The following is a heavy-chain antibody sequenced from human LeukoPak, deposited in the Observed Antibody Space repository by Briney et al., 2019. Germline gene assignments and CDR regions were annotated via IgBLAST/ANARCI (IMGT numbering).Heavy chain of an antibody. J-gene: IGHJ4*02. Sequence: KPSETLSLTCTVSGGSVSSGSYYWSWIRQPPGKGLEWIGYIYYSGSTNYNPSLKSRVTISVDTSKNQFSLKLSSVTAADTAVYYCARPSLGFSGYSDWGQGTLVIVSS. CDR1: GGSVSSGSYY. V-gene: IGHV4-61*01. CDR2: IYYSGST. D-gene: IGHD3-22*01. CDR3: ARPSLGFSGYSD.